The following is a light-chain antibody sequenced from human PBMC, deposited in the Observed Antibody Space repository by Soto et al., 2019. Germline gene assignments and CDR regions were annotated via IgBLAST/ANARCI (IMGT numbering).Light chain of an antibody. CDR1: SSDVGGYNY. Sequence: QSALTQPASVSGSPGQSITISCTGTSSDVGGYNYVSWYQQHPGKAPKLMIYDVSNRPSGVSNRFSGSKSGNTASLTISGLQAEDEADHYCSSYTSSLWVFGGGTKLTVL. CDR2: DVS. V-gene: IGLV2-14*01. CDR3: SSYTSSLWV. J-gene: IGLJ3*02.